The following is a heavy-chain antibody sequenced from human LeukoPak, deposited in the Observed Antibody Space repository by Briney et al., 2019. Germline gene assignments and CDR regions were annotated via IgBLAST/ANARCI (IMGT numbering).Heavy chain of an antibody. J-gene: IGHJ4*02. CDR1: GYTLTELS. CDR3: ARDPPSGSGSYYNGGLNY. D-gene: IGHD3-10*01. Sequence: GASVKVSCKVSGYTLTELSMHWVRQAPGKGLEWMGGFDPEDGETIYAQKFQGRVTMTRDTSISTAYMELSRLRSDDTAVYYCARDPPSGSGSYYNGGLNYWGQGTLVTVSS. CDR2: FDPEDGET. V-gene: IGHV1-24*01.